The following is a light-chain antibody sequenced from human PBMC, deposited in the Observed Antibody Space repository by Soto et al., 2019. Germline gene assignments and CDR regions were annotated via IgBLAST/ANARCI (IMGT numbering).Light chain of an antibody. CDR1: QTIDSW. CDR2: DAS. V-gene: IGKV1-5*01. J-gene: IGKJ5*01. Sequence: DIQMTQSPSSLSASVGDRVTITCQASQTIDSWLAWYQQKPGRAPKLLIYDASSLESGVPSRFSGSGSGTEFTLTISSLQPDDFATYYCQQYNSYPITFGQGTRLEIK. CDR3: QQYNSYPIT.